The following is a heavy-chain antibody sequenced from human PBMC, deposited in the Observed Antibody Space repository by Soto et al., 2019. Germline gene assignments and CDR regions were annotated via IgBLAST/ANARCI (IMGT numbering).Heavy chain of an antibody. Sequence: PGGSLRLSCAASGFTFSDHYMDWVRQAPGKGLEWVGRTRNKANSYTTEYAASVKGRFTISRDDSKNSLYLQMNSLKTEDTAVYYCARLASSSWYDAFDIWGQGTMVTVSS. CDR3: ARLASSSWYDAFDI. CDR2: TRNKANSYTT. CDR1: GFTFSDHY. D-gene: IGHD6-13*01. J-gene: IGHJ3*02. V-gene: IGHV3-72*01.